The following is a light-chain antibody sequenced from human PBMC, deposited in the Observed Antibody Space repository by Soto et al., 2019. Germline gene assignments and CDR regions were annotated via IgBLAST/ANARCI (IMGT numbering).Light chain of an antibody. CDR3: QQYNSYSPRT. J-gene: IGKJ1*01. CDR2: EAS. V-gene: IGKV1-5*03. CDR1: QSISSW. Sequence: DIQMTQSPSTLSASVGDRVTITCRASQSISSWLAWYQQEPGKAPKLLIYEASSLESGVPSRFSGSRSGTEFTLTISSLQPDDFATYYCQQYNSYSPRTFGQGTKVEIK.